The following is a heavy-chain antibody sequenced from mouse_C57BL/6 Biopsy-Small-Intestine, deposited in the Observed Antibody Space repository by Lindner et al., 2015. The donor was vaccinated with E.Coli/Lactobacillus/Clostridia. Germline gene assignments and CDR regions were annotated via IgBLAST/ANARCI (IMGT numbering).Heavy chain of an antibody. J-gene: IGHJ1*03. CDR3: ARGSNWYFDV. V-gene: IGHV1-15*01. CDR2: IDPETGGT. Sequence: VQLQESGAELVRPGASVTLSCKASGYRFTDYEMHWVKQTPVHGLEWIGAIDPETGGTPYNQKFKGKAILTADKSSSTAYMQLSSLTSEDSAVYFCARGSNWYFDVWATGTTVTVSS. CDR1: GYRFTDYE.